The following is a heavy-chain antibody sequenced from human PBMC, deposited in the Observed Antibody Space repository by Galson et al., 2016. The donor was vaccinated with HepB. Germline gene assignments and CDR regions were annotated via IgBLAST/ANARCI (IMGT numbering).Heavy chain of an antibody. CDR2: ISYDGSNK. J-gene: IGHJ4*02. Sequence: SLRLSCAASGFTFSNYGMHWVRQAPGKGLEWVAIISYDGSNKYYADSVKGRFTISRDNSKNTLYLQMNSLGGEDTAVYYCAELAVRSPFDYWGQGTLVTVSS. CDR3: AELAVRSPFDY. V-gene: IGHV3-30*18. CDR1: GFTFSNYG.